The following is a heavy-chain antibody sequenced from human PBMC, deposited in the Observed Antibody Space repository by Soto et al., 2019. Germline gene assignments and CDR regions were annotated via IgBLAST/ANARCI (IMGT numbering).Heavy chain of an antibody. CDR3: ARSHCSGGSCYLGAFDI. V-gene: IGHV1-46*01. J-gene: IGHJ3*02. D-gene: IGHD2-15*01. CDR2: INPSGGAT. Sequence: GASVKVSCKASGYTFTSYDINWVRQAPGQGLEWVGIINPSGGATTYPQKFQGRVTMTRDTSTSTVYMDVSSLRFDDTAVYYCARSHCSGGSCYLGAFDIWGQGTMVTVSS. CDR1: GYTFTSYD.